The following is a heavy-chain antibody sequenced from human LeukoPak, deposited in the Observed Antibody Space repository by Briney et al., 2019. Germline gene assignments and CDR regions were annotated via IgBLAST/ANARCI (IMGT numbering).Heavy chain of an antibody. V-gene: IGHV4-39*02. CDR2: IYYSGST. J-gene: IGHJ4*02. CDR1: GGSISSSSYY. Sequence: SETLSLTCTVSGGSISSSSYYWGWIRQPPGKGLEWIGSIYYSGSTYYNPSLKSRVTISVDTSKNHFSLKLSSVTAADTAVYYCARFYDGTGLPRIDYWGQGTLVTVSS. CDR3: ARFYDGTGLPRIDY. D-gene: IGHD3-22*01.